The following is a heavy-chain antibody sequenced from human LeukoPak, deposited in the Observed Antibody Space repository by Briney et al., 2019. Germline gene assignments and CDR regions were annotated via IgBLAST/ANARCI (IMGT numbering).Heavy chain of an antibody. Sequence: GGSLRLSCAASGFSFSSHVMHWVRQAPGTGVEWFSGISGSGGDTYYADSVKGRFTISRDNSKNTLNLQMNSLRAEDTALYYCAKDQNYESSGYYGGFDCWGQGTLVTVSS. CDR2: ISGSGGDT. V-gene: IGHV3-23*01. CDR1: GFSFSSHV. J-gene: IGHJ4*02. CDR3: AKDQNYESSGYYGGFDC. D-gene: IGHD3-22*01.